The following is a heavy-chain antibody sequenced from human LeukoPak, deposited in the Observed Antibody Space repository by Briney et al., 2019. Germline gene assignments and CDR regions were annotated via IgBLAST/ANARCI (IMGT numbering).Heavy chain of an antibody. J-gene: IGHJ4*02. D-gene: IGHD6-19*01. CDR1: GGSISSSSYY. V-gene: IGHV4-39*02. CDR2: IYYSGST. CDR3: AREGRGGFEAGTWY. Sequence: SETLSLTCTVSGGSISSSSYYWGWVRQPPGKGLEWIGSIYYSGSTYDSPSLKSRFTISVDTSKNQFSLKLSSVTAADTAVYYCAREGRGGFEAGTWYWGQGTLVTVSS.